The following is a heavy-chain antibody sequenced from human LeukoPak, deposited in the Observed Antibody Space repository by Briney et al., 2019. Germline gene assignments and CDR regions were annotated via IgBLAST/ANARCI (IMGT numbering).Heavy chain of an antibody. V-gene: IGHV4-34*01. CDR2: INHSGST. Sequence: PSETLSLTCAVYGGSFGGYYWSWIRQPPGKGLEWIGEINHSGSTNYNPSLKSRVTISVDTSKNQFSLKLSSVTAADTAVYYCARTNTSYCSGGSCPLSYFDYWGQGTLVTVSS. D-gene: IGHD2-15*01. J-gene: IGHJ4*02. CDR1: GGSFGGYY. CDR3: ARTNTSYCSGGSCPLSYFDY.